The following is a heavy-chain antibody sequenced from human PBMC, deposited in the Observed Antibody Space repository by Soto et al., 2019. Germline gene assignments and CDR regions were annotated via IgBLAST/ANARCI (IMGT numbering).Heavy chain of an antibody. V-gene: IGHV2-5*02. J-gene: IGHJ4*02. CDR2: IYWDDDK. CDR1: GFSLSTSGVG. Sequence: QITLKESGPTLVKPTQTLTLTCTFSGFSLSTSGVGVGWIRQPPGKALEWLALIYWDDDKRYSPSLKSRLTITEDTSKNQVGLTMTNMYPVDTATYYCAHVRFGELLWDYWGQGPLVTVSS. CDR3: AHVRFGELLWDY. D-gene: IGHD3-10*01.